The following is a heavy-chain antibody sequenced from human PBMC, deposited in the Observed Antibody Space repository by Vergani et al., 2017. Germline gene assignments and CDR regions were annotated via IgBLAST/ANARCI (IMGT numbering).Heavy chain of an antibody. V-gene: IGHV3-30-3*01. Sequence: QVQLVESGGGVVQPGTSLRLSCVVSGFALNRHAMYWVRQAPGKGLEWVVGISFDGTNEYYPDLVKGGFTISRDIAKNTLYLQVRSLRLEDTGVYHCVGDRGLCAGGRCYTEAWDYWGQGTPVTVSS. CDR1: GFALNRHA. D-gene: IGHD2-2*02. J-gene: IGHJ4*02. CDR3: VGDRGLCAGGRCYTEAWDY. CDR2: ISFDGTNE.